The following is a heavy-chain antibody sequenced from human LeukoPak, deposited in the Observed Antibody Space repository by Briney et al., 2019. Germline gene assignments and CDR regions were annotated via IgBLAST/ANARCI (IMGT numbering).Heavy chain of an antibody. CDR1: GGSISNSGYY. CDR2: VYYSRGT. V-gene: IGHV4-39*07. CDR3: ARGARVLMTTVINDY. J-gene: IGHJ4*02. Sequence: PSETLSLTCTVFGGSISNSGYYWGWIRQSPGKGLEWIGSVYYSRGTYYNPSLKSRVTISVDTSKNQFSLKLSSVTAADTAVYYCARGARVLMTTVINDYWGQGTLVTVSS. D-gene: IGHD4-17*01.